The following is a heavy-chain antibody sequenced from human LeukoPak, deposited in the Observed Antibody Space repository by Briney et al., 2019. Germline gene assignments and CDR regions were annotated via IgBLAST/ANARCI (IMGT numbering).Heavy chain of an antibody. CDR2: IKRDGSQK. D-gene: IGHD1-26*01. CDR1: GFSFSSNW. CDR3: VRDLGGRSGH. Sequence: PGGSLRLSCAAPGFSFSSNWMGWVRQAPGKGLEWVAHIKRDGSQKYYLDSVKGRFTISRDNAKNSLYLQMNSLRAEDTAVYYCVRDLGGRSGHWGQGTLVTVSS. J-gene: IGHJ4*02. V-gene: IGHV3-7*01.